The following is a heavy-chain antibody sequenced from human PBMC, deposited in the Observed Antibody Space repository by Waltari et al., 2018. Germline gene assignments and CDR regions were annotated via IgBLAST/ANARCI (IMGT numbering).Heavy chain of an antibody. V-gene: IGHV4-59*01. J-gene: IGHJ4*02. CDR2: IAYSGTT. CDR1: GDSISPYY. CDR3: ARSQAYVLWSGFFDY. Sequence: QVQLQESGPGLVQPSETLSLTCTVSGDSISPYYWSWIRQSPGKGLEWIGFIAYSGTTNYNPSFESRVTISLDTSKNQFSLKLTAVTAADTAVYYCARSQAYVLWSGFFDYWGQGTLVTVSS. D-gene: IGHD3-3*01.